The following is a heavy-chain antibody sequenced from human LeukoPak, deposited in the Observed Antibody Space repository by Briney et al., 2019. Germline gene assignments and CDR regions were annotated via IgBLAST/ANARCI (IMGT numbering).Heavy chain of an antibody. CDR3: ARDRETYYDFWSGYSSLNY. CDR2: IIPIFGTA. CDR1: GGTFSSYA. J-gene: IGHJ4*02. V-gene: IGHV1-69*06. D-gene: IGHD3-3*01. Sequence: SVKVSCKASGGTFSSYAISWVRQAPGQGLEWMGGIIPIFGTANYAQKFQGRVTITADKSTSTAYMELSSLRSEDTAVYYCARDRETYYDFWSGYSSLNYWGQGTLVTVSS.